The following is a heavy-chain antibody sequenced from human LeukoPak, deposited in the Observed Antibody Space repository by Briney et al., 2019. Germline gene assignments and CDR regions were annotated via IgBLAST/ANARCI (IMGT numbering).Heavy chain of an antibody. Sequence: GASVKVSCKASGYTFTGYYMHWVRQAPGQGLEWMGWINPNSGGTNYAQKFQGRVTMTRDTSISTAYMELSRLRSDDTAVYYCATGSDYSNPPLDYWGQGTLVTVSS. CDR2: INPNSGGT. D-gene: IGHD4-11*01. CDR1: GYTFTGYY. CDR3: ATGSDYSNPPLDY. V-gene: IGHV1-2*02. J-gene: IGHJ4*02.